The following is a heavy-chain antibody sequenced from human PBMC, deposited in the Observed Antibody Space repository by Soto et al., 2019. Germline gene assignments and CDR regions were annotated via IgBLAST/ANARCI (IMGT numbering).Heavy chain of an antibody. D-gene: IGHD5-18*01. CDR1: GGTFSSYA. CDR3: ARERHGYGEY. CDR2: IIPIFGTA. Sequence: ASVKISCKASGGTFSSYAISWVRQAPGKGLEWMGGIIPIFGTANYAQKFQGRVTITADESTSTAYMELSSLRSEDTAVYYCARERHGYGEYRGEGTLVTVSS. J-gene: IGHJ4*02. V-gene: IGHV1-69*13.